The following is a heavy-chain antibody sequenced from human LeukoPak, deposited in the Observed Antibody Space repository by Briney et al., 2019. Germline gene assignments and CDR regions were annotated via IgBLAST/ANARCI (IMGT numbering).Heavy chain of an antibody. CDR3: ARGLTTDYGAFNI. CDR1: GGTISWFY. CDR2: IHYTGTV. D-gene: IGHD4-17*01. V-gene: IGHV4-59*01. Sequence: SETPSLTCTVSGGTISWFYWSWIRQSPGRGLEWIAYIHYTGTVNYNPAHKSRATISVDMSNNQFSLELTFVTAADTAVYYCARGLTTDYGAFNIWGQGTAVSVSS. J-gene: IGHJ3*02.